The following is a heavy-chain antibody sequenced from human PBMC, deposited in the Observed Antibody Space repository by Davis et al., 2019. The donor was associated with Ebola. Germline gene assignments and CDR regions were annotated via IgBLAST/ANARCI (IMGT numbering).Heavy chain of an antibody. CDR3: AKATVSIAVAGTPWFDP. CDR2: ISYDGSNK. D-gene: IGHD6-19*01. V-gene: IGHV3-30*18. J-gene: IGHJ5*02. Sequence: GESLKISCAASGFTFSSYGMHWVRQAPGKGLEWVAVISYDGSNKYYADSVKGRFTISRDNSKNTLYLQMNSLRAEDTAVYYCAKATVSIAVAGTPWFDPWGQGTLVTVSS. CDR1: GFTFSSYG.